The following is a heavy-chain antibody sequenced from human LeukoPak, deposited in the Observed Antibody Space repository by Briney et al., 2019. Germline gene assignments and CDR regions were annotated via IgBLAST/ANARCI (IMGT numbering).Heavy chain of an antibody. V-gene: IGHV4-31*03. CDR3: ARGYSYGLIYYFDN. CDR2: IYYSGST. J-gene: IGHJ4*02. Sequence: SQTLSLTCTVSGGSISSGGYYWSWIRQHRGKGLEWIGYIYYSGSTYYNPSLKSRVTISVDTSKNQFSLKLSSVTAADTAVYYFARGYSYGLIYYFDNWGQGTLVTVSS. D-gene: IGHD5-18*01. CDR1: GGSISSGGYY.